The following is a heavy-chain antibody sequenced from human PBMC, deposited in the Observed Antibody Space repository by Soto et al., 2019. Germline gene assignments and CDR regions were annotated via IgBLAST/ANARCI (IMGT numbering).Heavy chain of an antibody. CDR3: ARRVQVWLPDYYGMEV. V-gene: IGHV1-18*01. D-gene: IGHD5-18*01. J-gene: IGHJ6*02. CDR1: GYDYVTYA. CDR2: ISTLNGNT. Sequence: QAQLVQSGAEVKKPGASVNVSCKASGYDYVTYAITWVRQRPGQGLEWMGWISTLNGNTNYAQNFQGIVTMTTDTDTRIDHLELRSLRSDDTAVYYCARRVQVWLPDYYGMEVWGQGTTVTVSS.